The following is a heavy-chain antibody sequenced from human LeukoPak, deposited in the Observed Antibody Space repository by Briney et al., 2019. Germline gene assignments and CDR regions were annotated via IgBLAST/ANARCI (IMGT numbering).Heavy chain of an antibody. CDR1: GYSFTSYW. V-gene: IGHV5-51*01. Sequence: GESLKISCKGSGYSFTSYWIGWVRQMPGKGLEWMGIIYPGDSDTRYSPSFQGQVTISADKSISTAYLQWSSLKASDTAMHYCARQLRYCSGGSCYYTLDYWGQGTLVTVSS. CDR3: ARQLRYCSGGSCYYTLDY. CDR2: IYPGDSDT. D-gene: IGHD2-15*01. J-gene: IGHJ4*02.